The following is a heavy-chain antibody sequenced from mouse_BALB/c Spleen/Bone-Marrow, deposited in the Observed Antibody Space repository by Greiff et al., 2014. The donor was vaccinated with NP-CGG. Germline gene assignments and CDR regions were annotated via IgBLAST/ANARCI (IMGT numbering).Heavy chain of an antibody. J-gene: IGHJ3*01. CDR2: IDPANGNT. CDR1: GFNIKDTY. V-gene: IGHV14-3*02. CDR3: AIYYYGSSGFAY. D-gene: IGHD1-1*01. Sequence: VQLQQPGAELVKPGASVKLSCTASGFNIKDTYMHWVKQRPEQGLEWIGRIDPANGNTKYDPKFQGKATITADTSSNTAYLQRSSLTSEDTAVYYCAIYYYGSSGFAYWGQGTLVTVSA.